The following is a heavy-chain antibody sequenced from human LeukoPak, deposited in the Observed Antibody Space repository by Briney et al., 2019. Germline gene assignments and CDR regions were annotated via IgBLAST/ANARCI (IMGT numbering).Heavy chain of an antibody. CDR3: ARARRITMIVVVISDFYYFDY. J-gene: IGHJ4*02. CDR2: INHSGST. V-gene: IGHV4-34*01. CDR1: GGSFSGYY. D-gene: IGHD3-22*01. Sequence: PSETLSLTCAVYGGSFSGYYWSWIRQPPGKGLEWIGEINHSGSTNYNPSLKSRVTISVDTSKNQFSLKLSSVTAADTAVYYCARARRITMIVVVISDFYYFDYWGQGTLVTGSS.